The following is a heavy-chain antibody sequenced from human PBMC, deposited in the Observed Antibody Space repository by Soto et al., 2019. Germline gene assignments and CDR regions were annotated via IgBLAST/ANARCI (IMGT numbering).Heavy chain of an antibody. CDR3: AREKRNAYNARDAFF. D-gene: IGHD3-3*02. V-gene: IGHV1-18*01. J-gene: IGHJ4*02. CDR1: GYTFTSYG. Sequence: GASVKVSCKASGYTFTSYGISWVRQAPGQGLEWMGWISAYNGNTNYAQKLQGRVTMTTDTSTSTAYMELRSLRSDDTAVYYCAREKRNAYNARDAFFWGQGTLVTVS. CDR2: ISAYNGNT.